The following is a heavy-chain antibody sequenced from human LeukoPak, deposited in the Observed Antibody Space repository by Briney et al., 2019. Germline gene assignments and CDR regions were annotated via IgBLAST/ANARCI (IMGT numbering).Heavy chain of an antibody. CDR2: INTDGSST. D-gene: IGHD3-22*01. J-gene: IGHJ4*02. CDR3: AKDISLGHYYDSSGGSGIDY. CDR1: GFTFSSYW. Sequence: GGSLRLSCAASGFTFSSYWMHWVRQAPGKGLVWVSRINTDGSSTSYADSVKGRFTISRDNAKNTLYLQMNSLRAEDTAVYYCAKDISLGHYYDSSGGSGIDYWGQGTLVTVSS. V-gene: IGHV3-74*01.